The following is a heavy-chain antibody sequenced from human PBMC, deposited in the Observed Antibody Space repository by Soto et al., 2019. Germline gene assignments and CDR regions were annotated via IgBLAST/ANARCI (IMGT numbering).Heavy chain of an antibody. J-gene: IGHJ6*02. Sequence: SVKVSCKASGFTFTSSAVQWVRQARGQRREGIGWIGVGSGNTNYEKKFQERVTITRDMSTSTAYMEPSSLRSEDTAVYYCAAMGYDWWRGYYYYYGMDVWGQGSTVTVSS. CDR1: GFTFTSSA. CDR3: AAMGYDWWRGYYYYYGMDV. CDR2: IGVGSGNT. V-gene: IGHV1-58*01. D-gene: IGHD5-12*01.